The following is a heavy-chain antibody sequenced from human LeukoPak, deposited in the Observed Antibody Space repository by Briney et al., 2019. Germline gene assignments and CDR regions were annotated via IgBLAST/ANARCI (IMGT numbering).Heavy chain of an antibody. V-gene: IGHV3-74*01. Sequence: GGSLRLSCAASGFIFSNYAMTWVRQAPGKGLVWVSRINTDGSDTGYADSVKGRFTISRDNAKNTLYLQMNNVRADDTAVYYCARWGPYCSSTSCYGLGYWGRGTLVTVSS. CDR2: INTDGSDT. CDR1: GFIFSNYA. D-gene: IGHD2-2*01. J-gene: IGHJ4*02. CDR3: ARWGPYCSSTSCYGLGY.